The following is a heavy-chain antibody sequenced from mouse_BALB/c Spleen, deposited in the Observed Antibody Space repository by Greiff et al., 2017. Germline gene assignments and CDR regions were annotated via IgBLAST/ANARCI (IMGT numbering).Heavy chain of an antibody. CDR1: GFSLTSYG. V-gene: IGHV2-4-1*01. J-gene: IGHJ4*01. CDR3: ARPYYGSSYYAMDY. Sequence: QLQQSGPGLVQPSQSLSITCTVSGFSLTSYGVHWVRQSPGKGLEWLGVIWSGGSTDYNAAFISRLSISKDNSKSQVFFKMNSLQADDTAIYYCARPYYGSSYYAMDYWGQGTSVTVSS. D-gene: IGHD1-1*01. CDR2: IWSGGST.